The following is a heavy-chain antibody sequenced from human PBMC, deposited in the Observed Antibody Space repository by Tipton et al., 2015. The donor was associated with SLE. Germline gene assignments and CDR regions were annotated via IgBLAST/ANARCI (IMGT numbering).Heavy chain of an antibody. V-gene: IGHV3-23*01. CDR2: ISGSGGST. J-gene: IGHJ6*02. Sequence: SLRLSCAASGFTFSSYSMNWVRQAPGKGLEWVSAISGSGGSTYYADSVKGRFTISRDNSKNTLYLQMNSLRAEDTAVYYCASDSGSQRYYYYYGMDVWGQGTTVTVSS. D-gene: IGHD1-26*01. CDR3: ASDSGSQRYYYYYGMDV. CDR1: GFTFSSYS.